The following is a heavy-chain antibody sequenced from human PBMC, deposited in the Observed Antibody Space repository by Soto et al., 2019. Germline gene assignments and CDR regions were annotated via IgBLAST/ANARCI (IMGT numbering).Heavy chain of an antibody. CDR3: AIAPLIDDYGGNSPRGRIFWFDP. CDR1: GYTFTSYS. CDR2: INAGNANT. V-gene: IGHV1-3*01. J-gene: IGHJ5*02. Sequence: ASVKVSCKASGYTFTSYSMHWVRQAPGQRLEWMGWINAGNANTKYSQKFQGRVTITRDTSASTAYMGLSSLRSEDTAVYYCAIAPLIDDYGGNSPRGRIFWFDPWGQGTLVTVSS. D-gene: IGHD4-17*01.